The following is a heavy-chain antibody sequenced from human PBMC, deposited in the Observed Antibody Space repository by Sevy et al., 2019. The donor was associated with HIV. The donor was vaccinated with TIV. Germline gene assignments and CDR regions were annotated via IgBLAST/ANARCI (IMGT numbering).Heavy chain of an antibody. CDR2: FRSKGYGGTT. CDR1: GFTFGDYA. D-gene: IGHD3-16*01. CDR3: TRGPRGGWAYDL. V-gene: IGHV3-49*03. Sequence: GGSLRLSCTASGFTFGDYAMSWFRQAPGKGLEWVGLFRSKGYGGTTEYAAYVKGRFIMSKDDSKSIAYLQMNSLKTEDTAVYYCTRGPRGGWAYDLWGQRTMVTVSS. J-gene: IGHJ3*01.